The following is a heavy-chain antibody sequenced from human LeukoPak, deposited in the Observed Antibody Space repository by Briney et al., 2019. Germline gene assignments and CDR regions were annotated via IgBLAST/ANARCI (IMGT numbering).Heavy chain of an antibody. Sequence: GGSLRLSCAASGFTFSNYRMNWVRQAPGKGPEWVSFISESGDDVYYRGSVKGRFTVSRDNAKNSLYLQMDSLRAEDTAVYFCTRERPLDYWGQGALVTVSS. CDR1: GFTFSNYR. J-gene: IGHJ4*02. V-gene: IGHV3-48*01. CDR2: ISESGDDV. CDR3: TRERPLDY.